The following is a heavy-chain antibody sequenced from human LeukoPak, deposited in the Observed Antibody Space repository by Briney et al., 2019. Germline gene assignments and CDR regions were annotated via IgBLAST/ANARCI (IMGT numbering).Heavy chain of an antibody. Sequence: PGRSLRLSCAASGFTFSSYGMHWVRQAPGKGLEWVAVIWYDGSNKYYADSVKGRFTISRDNSKNTLYLQMNSLRAEDTAVYYCARAAAAGKSYYYGMDVWGKGTTVTVSS. D-gene: IGHD6-13*01. CDR1: GFTFSSYG. CDR2: IWYDGSNK. J-gene: IGHJ6*04. CDR3: ARAAAAGKSYYYGMDV. V-gene: IGHV3-33*01.